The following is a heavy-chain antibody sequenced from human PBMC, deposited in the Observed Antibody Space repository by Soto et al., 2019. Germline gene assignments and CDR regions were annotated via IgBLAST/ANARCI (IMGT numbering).Heavy chain of an antibody. Sequence: QVQLVQSGAEVKKPGSSMKVSCKASGGTFSSYVFSWVRQAPGQGLEWMGRIIPMFGITNYAQKFEGRVTXXADKATTTVDMELKRLISEDTAIYYCARDRALTNAALVMAHWGQGTLITVSS. CDR2: IIPMFGIT. J-gene: IGHJ4*02. V-gene: IGHV1-69*04. CDR1: GGTFSSYV. D-gene: IGHD2-21*01. CDR3: ARDRALTNAALVMAH.